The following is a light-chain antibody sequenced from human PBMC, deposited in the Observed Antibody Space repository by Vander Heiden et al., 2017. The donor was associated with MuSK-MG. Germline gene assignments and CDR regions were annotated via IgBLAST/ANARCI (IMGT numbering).Light chain of an antibody. CDR2: YKTDSDK. V-gene: IGLV5-45*03. CDR3: MIWHSSAWV. Sequence: QAVLTQPSSLSASPGASASLTCTLRSGSNVGTYRIYWYQQKPGSPPQDLRRYKTDSDKQQGSGVPSRFSGSKEASANAGIVISSGLQAEDEADYYCMIWHSSAWVFGGGTKLTVL. CDR1: SGSNVGTYR. J-gene: IGLJ3*02.